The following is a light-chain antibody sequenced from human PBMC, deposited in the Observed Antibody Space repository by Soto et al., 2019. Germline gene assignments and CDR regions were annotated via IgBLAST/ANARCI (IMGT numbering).Light chain of an antibody. CDR1: SSDVGRYNY. V-gene: IGLV2-8*01. J-gene: IGLJ1*01. CDR3: SSYAGSNDLFV. CDR2: EVT. Sequence: QSALTQPPSASGSPGQSVAISCTGTSSDVGRYNYVSWYQQHPGKAPKLMIHEVTQRPSGVPDRFSGSKSGNTASLTVSGLQAEDEADYYCSSYAGSNDLFVFGTGTKLTVL.